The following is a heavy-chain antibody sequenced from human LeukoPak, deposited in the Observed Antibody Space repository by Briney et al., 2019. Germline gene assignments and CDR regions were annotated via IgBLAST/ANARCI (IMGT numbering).Heavy chain of an antibody. CDR1: GGSISSYY. CDR3: ARVPRSYYYYYYMDV. J-gene: IGHJ6*03. CDR2: ICYSGST. V-gene: IGHV4-59*01. Sequence: PSETLSLTCTVSGGSISSYYWSWIRQPPGKGLEWIGYICYSGSTNYNPSLKSRVTISVDTSKNQFSLKVNSLTAADTAVYYCARVPRSYYYYYYMDVWGKGTTVTVSS.